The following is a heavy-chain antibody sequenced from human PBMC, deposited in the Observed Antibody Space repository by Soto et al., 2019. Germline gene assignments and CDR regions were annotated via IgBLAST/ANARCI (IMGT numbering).Heavy chain of an antibody. CDR3: ARGLDSGSYYAFEY. D-gene: IGHD3-10*01. Sequence: SKARCVSWTDYGGPIRTSSSYWGWIRQPPGKGLEWIGNIYYSGSTYYNPSLKSRVTISVDTSKNQFSLNLSSVTAADTAVYYCARGLDSGSYYAFEYWGQG. CDR1: GGPIRTSSSY. J-gene: IGHJ4*02. V-gene: IGHV4-39*07. CDR2: IYYSGST.